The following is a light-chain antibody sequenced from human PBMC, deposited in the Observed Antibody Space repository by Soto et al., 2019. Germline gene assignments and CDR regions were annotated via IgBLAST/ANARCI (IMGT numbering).Light chain of an antibody. J-gene: IGKJ5*01. V-gene: IGKV3-15*01. CDR3: QQYNNWLAIT. CDR2: GTS. CDR1: QSISSN. Sequence: EIVMTQSPATLSVSPGEGATISCRASQSISSNLAWYQQKPGQVPRRLIYGTSTRATGIPARFSGSGSGTEFTLTISSLQSEDFAVYYCQQYNNWLAITFGQGTRLEIK.